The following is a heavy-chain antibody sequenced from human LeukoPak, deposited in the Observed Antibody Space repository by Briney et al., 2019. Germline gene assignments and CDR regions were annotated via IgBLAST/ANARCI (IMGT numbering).Heavy chain of an antibody. CDR3: AIKYYYYYGMDV. J-gene: IGHJ6*02. CDR2: IDPSDSYT. Sequence: GESLKISCKGSGYSFTSYWISWVRQMPGKGLEWTGRIDPSDSYTNYSPSFQGHVTISADKSISTAYLQWSSLKASDTVMYYCAIKYYYYYGMDVWGQGTTVTVSS. CDR1: GYSFTSYW. V-gene: IGHV5-10-1*01.